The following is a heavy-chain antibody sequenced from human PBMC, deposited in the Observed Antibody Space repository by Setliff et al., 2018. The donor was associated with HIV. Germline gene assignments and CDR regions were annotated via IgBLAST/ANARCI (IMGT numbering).Heavy chain of an antibody. J-gene: IGHJ6*03. CDR2: ISYSGST. CDR1: GGSFSNSYYF. V-gene: IGHV4-39*01. Sequence: SENLSLTCNVSGGSFSNSYYFWGWIRQPPGKGLEWIGSISYSGSTYYNPSLKSRVTMSVDTSKNQFSLKLSSVTAADTAVYYCARHRQGLTGSTPGYYMDVWGKGTTVTVTS. D-gene: IGHD1-7*01. CDR3: ARHRQGLTGSTPGYYMDV.